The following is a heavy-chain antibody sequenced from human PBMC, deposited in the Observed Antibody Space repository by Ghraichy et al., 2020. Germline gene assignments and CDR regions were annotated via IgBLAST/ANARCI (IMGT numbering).Heavy chain of an antibody. J-gene: IGHJ4*02. D-gene: IGHD2-2*01. CDR2: IFHSGTT. CDR1: GGSISGGYY. Sequence: SETLSLTCTVSGGSISGGYYWSWIRQNPGKGLEWIGYIFHSGTTYYSPSLKSRVTISIDTSKNQFSLKLSSVTAADTAVYYCARDPSPAGLYYFDYWGQGTLLTVSS. CDR3: ARDPSPAGLYYFDY. V-gene: IGHV4-31*03.